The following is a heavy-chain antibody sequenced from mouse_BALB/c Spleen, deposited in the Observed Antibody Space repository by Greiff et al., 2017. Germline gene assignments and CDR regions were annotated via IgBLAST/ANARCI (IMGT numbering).Heavy chain of an antibody. CDR3: AMTARATYAMDY. D-gene: IGHD3-2*01. CDR1: GFSLTSYG. Sequence: VQGVESGPGLAAPSQSLSITCTVSGFSLTSYGVSWVRQPPGKGLEWLGVIWGDGSTNYHSALISRLSISKDNSKSQVFLKLNSLQTDDTAPYYWAMTARATYAMDYWGQGTSVTVSS. V-gene: IGHV2-3*01. CDR2: IWGDGST. J-gene: IGHJ4*01.